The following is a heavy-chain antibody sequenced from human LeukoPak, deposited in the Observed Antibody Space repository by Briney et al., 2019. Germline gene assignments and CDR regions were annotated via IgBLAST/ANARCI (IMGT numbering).Heavy chain of an antibody. CDR3: VRDFLGESGAGGS. Sequence: GGSLRLSCAASGFIFSSYSMNWVRQAPGKGLEWVSSINPAGTSTFHADSVKGRFTISRDNTENSLYMQMDSLRDEDTAVYYCVRDFLGESGAGGSWGQGTLVTVSS. D-gene: IGHD3-10*01. V-gene: IGHV3-21*01. CDR2: INPAGTST. CDR1: GFIFSSYS. J-gene: IGHJ5*02.